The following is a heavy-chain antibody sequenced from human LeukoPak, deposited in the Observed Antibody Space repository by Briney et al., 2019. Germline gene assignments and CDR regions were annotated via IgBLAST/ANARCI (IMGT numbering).Heavy chain of an antibody. CDR3: TRSLLRYFDWLLTPAEYFQH. CDR2: IRSKAYGGTT. V-gene: IGHV3-49*04. CDR1: GFTFGDYA. D-gene: IGHD3-9*01. Sequence: GRSLRLSCTASGFTFGDYAMSWVRQAPGKGLEGVGFIRSKAYGGTTEYAASVKGRFTISRDDSESIAYLQMNSLKTEDPAVYYCTRSLLRYFDWLLTPAEYFQHWGQGTLVTVSS. J-gene: IGHJ1*01.